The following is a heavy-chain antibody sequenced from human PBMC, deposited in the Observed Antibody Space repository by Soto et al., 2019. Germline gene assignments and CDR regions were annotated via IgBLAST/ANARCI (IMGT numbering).Heavy chain of an antibody. J-gene: IGHJ4*02. CDR1: GDSIRRDNW. V-gene: IGHV4-4*02. CDR3: VRCGWYGLDL. Sequence: QVQLQESGPRLMKPSGTLSLTCVVSGDSIRRDNWWSWVRQPPGKGLEWIGEIHHSGSTNYNPSLGSLVTISVDKTKNQFSLELNSVTAADSAMYYCVRCGWYGLDLWGQGTLVIVSS. CDR2: IHHSGST. D-gene: IGHD6-19*01.